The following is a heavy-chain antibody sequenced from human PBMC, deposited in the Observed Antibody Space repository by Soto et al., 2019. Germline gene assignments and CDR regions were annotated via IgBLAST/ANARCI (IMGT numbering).Heavy chain of an antibody. J-gene: IGHJ4*02. Sequence: PSETLSLTCTVSGDSLNIGGYYWTWIRQHPGKGLEWMGYIYYTGKTYYNPSLESRLTMSADTSRNQFSLNLTSVTAADTAVYFCARQNVQIGPGFFDYWGRGTLVTVSS. D-gene: IGHD3-10*02. CDR3: ARQNVQIGPGFFDY. CDR1: GDSLNIGGYY. V-gene: IGHV4-31*03. CDR2: IYYTGKT.